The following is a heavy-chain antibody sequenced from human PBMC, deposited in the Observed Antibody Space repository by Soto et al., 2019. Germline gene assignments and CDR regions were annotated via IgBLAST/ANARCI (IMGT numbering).Heavy chain of an antibody. Sequence: QVQLVQSGAEVKKPGSSVKVSCKASGGIFSTYAISWLRQAPGQGLEWMGGIIPLFGTPNYAQRFQGRVTITADESTSTAYIELSRLGSEDTAVYYCARDRYDYGSGNYYNRIAFWGQGTLVTVSS. CDR1: GGIFSTYA. V-gene: IGHV1-69*19. D-gene: IGHD3-10*01. CDR3: ARDRYDYGSGNYYNRIAF. CDR2: IIPLFGTP. J-gene: IGHJ4*02.